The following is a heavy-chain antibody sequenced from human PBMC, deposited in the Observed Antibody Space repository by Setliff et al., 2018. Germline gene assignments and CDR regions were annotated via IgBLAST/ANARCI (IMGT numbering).Heavy chain of an antibody. V-gene: IGHV1-69*13. CDR2: IIPLFGTT. D-gene: IGHD2-2*01. CDR3: ARGYQVTPPRADAFDI. J-gene: IGHJ3*02. CDR1: GYSFISYY. Sequence: SVKVSCKTSGYSFISYYMYWVRQAPGQGLEWVGRIIPLFGTTNFAQEFQGRVTITADESTETTYMDLTSLRSEDTAVYYCARGYQVTPPRADAFDIWGQGTLVTVSS.